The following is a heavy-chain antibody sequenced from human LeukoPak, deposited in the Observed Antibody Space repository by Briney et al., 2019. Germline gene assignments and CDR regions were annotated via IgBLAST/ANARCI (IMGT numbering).Heavy chain of an antibody. CDR2: INHSGST. Sequence: SEALSLTCAVYGGSFSGYYWSWIRQPPGKGLERIGEINHSGSTNYNPSLKSRVTISVDTSKNQFSLKLSTVTAADTAVYYCARSRGYSYGYFDYWGQGTLVTVSS. CDR3: ARSRGYSYGYFDY. D-gene: IGHD5-18*01. J-gene: IGHJ4*02. CDR1: GGSFSGYY. V-gene: IGHV4-34*01.